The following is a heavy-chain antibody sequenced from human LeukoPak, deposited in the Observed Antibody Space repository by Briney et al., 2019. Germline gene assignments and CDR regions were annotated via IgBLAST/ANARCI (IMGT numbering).Heavy chain of an antibody. V-gene: IGHV4-61*02. CDR2: IYTSGST. D-gene: IGHD3-22*01. J-gene: IGHJ4*02. Sequence: TSETLSLTCTVSGGSISSGSYYWSWIRQPAGKGLEWIGRIYTSGSTNYNPSLKSRVTISVDTSKNQSSLKLSSVTAADTAVYYCARSPLYYDSSGYYGRDYWGQGTLVTVSS. CDR3: ARSPLYYDSSGYYGRDY. CDR1: GGSISSGSYY.